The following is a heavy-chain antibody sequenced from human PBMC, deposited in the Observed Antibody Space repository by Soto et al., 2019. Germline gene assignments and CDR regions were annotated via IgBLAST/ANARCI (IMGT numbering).Heavy chain of an antibody. CDR2: ITPIFRAT. Sequence: GASVKVSCKASGGTFSSGGISWVRQAPGQGLEWMGGITPIFRATKYAQKFQGRVTITADESTSTAYMELSSLRSEDTAVYYCARGRDTYYYDSSGYSGWYFDLWGRGTLVTVSS. D-gene: IGHD3-22*01. J-gene: IGHJ2*01. V-gene: IGHV1-69*13. CDR1: GGTFSSGG. CDR3: ARGRDTYYYDSSGYSGWYFDL.